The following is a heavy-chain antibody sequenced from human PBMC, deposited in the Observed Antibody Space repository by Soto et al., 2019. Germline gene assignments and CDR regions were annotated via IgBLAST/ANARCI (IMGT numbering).Heavy chain of an antibody. D-gene: IGHD2-15*01. Sequence: QVQLVQSGAEVKKPGSSVKVSCKASGGTFSSYAISWVRQAPGQGLEWMGGIIPIFGTANYAQKFQGRVTSTADESTSPAYMELSSLESEDTAVYYCAREMHVGGAFDIWGQGTMVTVSS. V-gene: IGHV1-69*01. CDR1: GGTFSSYA. J-gene: IGHJ3*02. CDR2: IIPIFGTA. CDR3: AREMHVGGAFDI.